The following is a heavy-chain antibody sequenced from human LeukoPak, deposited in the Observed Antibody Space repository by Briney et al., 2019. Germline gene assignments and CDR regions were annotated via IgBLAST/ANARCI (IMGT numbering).Heavy chain of an antibody. V-gene: IGHV4-34*01. CDR2: INHSGST. CDR3: ASLPHGRPRYYYYGMDV. J-gene: IGHJ6*02. Sequence: SETLSLTCAVYGGSFSGYYWSWIRQPPGKGLEWIGEINHSGSTNYNPSLKSRVTISVDTSKNQFSLKLSSVTAADTAVYYCASLPHGRPRYYYYGMDVWGQGTTVTVSS. D-gene: IGHD1-14*01. CDR1: GGSFSGYY.